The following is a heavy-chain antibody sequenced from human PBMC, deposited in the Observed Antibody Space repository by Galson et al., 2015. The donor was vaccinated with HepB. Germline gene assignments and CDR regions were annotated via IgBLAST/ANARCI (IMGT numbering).Heavy chain of an antibody. Sequence: SVKVSCKASGGTFSSYAISWVRQAPGQGLEWMGGIIPIFGTANYAQKFQGRVTITADESTSTAYMELSSLRSEDTAVYYCARVALYGSGSYHTPFDYWGQGTLVTVSS. CDR3: ARVALYGSGSYHTPFDY. D-gene: IGHD3-10*01. CDR1: GGTFSSYA. V-gene: IGHV1-69*13. CDR2: IIPIFGTA. J-gene: IGHJ4*02.